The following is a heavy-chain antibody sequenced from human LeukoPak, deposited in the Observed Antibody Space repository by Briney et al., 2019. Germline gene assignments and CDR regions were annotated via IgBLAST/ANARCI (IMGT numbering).Heavy chain of an antibody. D-gene: IGHD1-7*01. CDR3: ARETLYNCNYSALYYMDV. V-gene: IGHV3-11*04. J-gene: IGHJ6*03. CDR1: RFTFSDYY. CDR2: ISGRGSTI. Sequence: GGSLRLSCAASRFTFSDYYMSWVRQAPGKGLERVSYISGRGSTIYYADSVKGRFTISRDNAKNSLYLQMNSLRDEDTAVYNFARETLYNCNYSALYYMDVCGKGATVTVSS.